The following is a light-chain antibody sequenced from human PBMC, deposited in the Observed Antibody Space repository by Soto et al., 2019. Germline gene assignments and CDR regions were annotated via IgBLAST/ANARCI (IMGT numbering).Light chain of an antibody. Sequence: SYELTQPPSVSVSPGQTASITCSGDNLGDKYTCWYQQKPGQSPVLVIYQDTRRPSRIPERFSGSNSGNTASLTISGTQAMDEADYYCQAWDSSAVVFGGGTKVTVL. V-gene: IGLV3-1*01. CDR3: QAWDSSAVV. J-gene: IGLJ2*01. CDR1: NLGDKY. CDR2: QDT.